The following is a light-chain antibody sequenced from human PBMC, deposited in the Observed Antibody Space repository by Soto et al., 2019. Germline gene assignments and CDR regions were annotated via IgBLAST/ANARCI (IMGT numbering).Light chain of an antibody. CDR2: DAS. CDR3: QQRSSWPRT. V-gene: IGKV3-11*01. CDR1: QSVSYS. J-gene: IGKJ4*01. Sequence: EIVLTQSPATLSLSPGERATLSCRASQSVSYSLAWYQQRPGQAPRLLIYDASSRATGISARFSGSGSGTDFTLTISSLEPEDFAVYFCQQRSSWPRTFGGGTKVDIK.